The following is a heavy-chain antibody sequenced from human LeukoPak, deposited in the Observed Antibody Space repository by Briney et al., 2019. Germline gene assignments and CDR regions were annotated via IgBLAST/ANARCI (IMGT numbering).Heavy chain of an antibody. J-gene: IGHJ3*02. CDR1: GYTFTSYG. V-gene: IGHV1-18*01. CDR3: AAYYDSRGYDAFDI. D-gene: IGHD3-22*01. Sequence: ASVKVSCKASGYTFTSYGISWVRQAPGQGLEWMGWISAYNGNTNYAQKLQGRVTMTTDTSTSTAYMELRSLRSDDTAVYYCAAYYDSRGYDAFDIWGQGTMVTVSS. CDR2: ISAYNGNT.